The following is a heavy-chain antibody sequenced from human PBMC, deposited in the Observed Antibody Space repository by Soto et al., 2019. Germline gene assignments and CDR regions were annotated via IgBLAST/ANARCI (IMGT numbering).Heavy chain of an antibody. CDR1: GGSISSYY. D-gene: IGHD5-12*01. V-gene: IGHV4-59*01. CDR3: ARRNVDIVATSYFDY. CDR2: IYYSGST. J-gene: IGHJ4*02. Sequence: PSETLSLTCTVSGGSISSYYWSWIRQPPGKGLEWIGYIYYSGSTNYNPPLKSRVTISVDTSKNQFPLKLSSVTAADTAVYYCARRNVDIVATSYFDYWGQGTLVTVSS.